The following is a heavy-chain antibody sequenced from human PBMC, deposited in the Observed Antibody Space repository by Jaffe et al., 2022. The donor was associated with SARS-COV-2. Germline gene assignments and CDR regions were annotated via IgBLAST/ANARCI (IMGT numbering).Heavy chain of an antibody. CDR3: AKDRGNRGWYYFDY. CDR1: GFTFRSYA. J-gene: IGHJ4*02. V-gene: IGHV3-30*04. CDR2: ISYDESNR. Sequence: QVQLVESGGGVVQPGRSLRLSCAASGFTFRSYAMHWVRQAPGKGLEWVAFISYDESNRGYADSVKGRFTISRDNSKNIVYLQMNRLSAEDTAVYFCAKDRGNRGWYYFDYWGQGTLTTVSS. D-gene: IGHD6-19*01.